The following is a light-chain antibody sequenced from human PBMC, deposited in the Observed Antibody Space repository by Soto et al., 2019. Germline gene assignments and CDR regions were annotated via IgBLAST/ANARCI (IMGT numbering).Light chain of an antibody. CDR1: QSVGSN. Sequence: ETVMTQSPATLSVSPGERATLSCRASQSVGSNLAWYQQKPGQAPRFLIYGASTRATGVPARFSGSGSGTEFTLSISSLQSEDFAVYYCLQYDTWPPYTFGQGTKVEIK. J-gene: IGKJ2*01. CDR2: GAS. CDR3: LQYDTWPPYT. V-gene: IGKV3-15*01.